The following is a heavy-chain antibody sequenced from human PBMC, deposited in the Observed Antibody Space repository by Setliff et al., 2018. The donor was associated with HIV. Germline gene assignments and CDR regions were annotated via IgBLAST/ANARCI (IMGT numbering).Heavy chain of an antibody. CDR1: GYSFTDYY. Sequence: ASVKVSCKASGYSFTDYYIHWVRQAPGQGLEWMGWINPKSDGTNYAQKLQGRVTLTTDTSTSTAYMELRSLRFDDTAVYYCARDRGGGLQFLEWTGQYYMDVWGKGTTVTGSS. V-gene: IGHV1-2*02. CDR2: INPKSDGT. CDR3: ARDRGGGLQFLEWTGQYYMDV. J-gene: IGHJ6*03. D-gene: IGHD3-3*01.